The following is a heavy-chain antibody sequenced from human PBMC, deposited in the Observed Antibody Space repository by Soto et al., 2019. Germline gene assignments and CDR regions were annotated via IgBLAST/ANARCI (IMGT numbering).Heavy chain of an antibody. CDR1: GNTFTSFG. CDR3: ARDEYYYDSSPGDDFDI. J-gene: IGHJ3*02. D-gene: IGHD3-22*01. CDR2: INGGNGKT. Sequence: ASVKVSCKASGNTFTSFGMNWVRQAPGQRLEWLGWINGGNGKTKYSQKFQGRVIITRDTSASTAYMELSRLRSEDTAVYYCARDEYYYDSSPGDDFDIWGQGTMVTVSS. V-gene: IGHV1-3*01.